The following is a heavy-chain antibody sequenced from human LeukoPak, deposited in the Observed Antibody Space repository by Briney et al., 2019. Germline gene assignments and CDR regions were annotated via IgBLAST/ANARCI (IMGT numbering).Heavy chain of an antibody. Sequence: GGSLRLSCAASGFTFRSYWMHWVRQAPGKGLVWVSRINTDGRTTTYADSVKGRFTISRDNAKNMLYLQMNSLRAEDTAVYYCARGVGKDIVLMVYATCFDCWGQGTLVTVSS. CDR3: ARGVGKDIVLMVYATCFDC. V-gene: IGHV3-74*01. CDR1: GFTFRSYW. D-gene: IGHD2-8*01. CDR2: INTDGRTT. J-gene: IGHJ4*02.